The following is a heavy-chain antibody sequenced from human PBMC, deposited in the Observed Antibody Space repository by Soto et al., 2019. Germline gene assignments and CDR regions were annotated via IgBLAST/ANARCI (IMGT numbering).Heavy chain of an antibody. CDR2: ISYRGIS. CDR1: GGSITSSSYY. CDR3: ARSAYGLDV. D-gene: IGHD3-16*01. J-gene: IGHJ6*02. V-gene: IGHV4-39*01. Sequence: SETLSVTCTVSGGSITSSSYYWGWIRQPPGEGLEWIGTISYRGISHYTPSLKSRVTMSVDASKKQFSLQLTSVTAADTAIYYCARSAYGLDVCGLGTTVT.